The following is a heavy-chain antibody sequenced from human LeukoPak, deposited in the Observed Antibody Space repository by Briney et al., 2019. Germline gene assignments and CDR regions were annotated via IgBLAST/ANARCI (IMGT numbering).Heavy chain of an antibody. V-gene: IGHV4-59*01. CDR3: ARLYTSGYYEGDY. D-gene: IGHD3-22*01. J-gene: IGHJ4*02. CDR1: GGSIRSYY. CDR2: VYYGGTT. Sequence: PSETLSLTCTVSGGSIRSYYWGWIRQPPGKGLEWIGHVYYGGTTNHNPSLKSRVTISVDTSKNQISLKLTSVTAADTAIYYCARLYTSGYYEGDYWGRGTLVTVSS.